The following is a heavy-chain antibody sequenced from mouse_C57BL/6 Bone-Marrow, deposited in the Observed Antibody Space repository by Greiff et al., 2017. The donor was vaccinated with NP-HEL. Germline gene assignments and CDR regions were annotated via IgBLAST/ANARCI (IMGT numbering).Heavy chain of an antibody. D-gene: IGHD1-1*01. CDR3: ARLSSWYAMDY. V-gene: IGHV3-6*01. Sequence: EVQLQQSGPGLVKPSQSLSLTCSVTGYSITSGYYWNWIRQFPGNKLEWMGYISYDGSNNYNPSLKNRISITRDTSKNQFFLKLNSVTTEDTATYYCARLSSWYAMDYWGQGTSVTVSS. CDR1: GYSITSGYY. CDR2: ISYDGSN. J-gene: IGHJ4*01.